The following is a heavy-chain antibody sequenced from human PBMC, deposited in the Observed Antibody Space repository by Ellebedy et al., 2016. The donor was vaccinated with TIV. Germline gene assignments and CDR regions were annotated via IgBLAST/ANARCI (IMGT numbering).Heavy chain of an antibody. CDR1: GGSISSHY. CDR2: IYYSGST. CDR3: AATGTTDY. V-gene: IGHV4-59*11. D-gene: IGHD1-7*01. Sequence: MPSETLSLTCTVSGGSISSHYWSRIRQPPGKGLEWIGYIYYSGSTNYNPSLKSRVTISVDTSKNQFSLNLSSVTAADTAVYYCAATGTTDYWGQGTLVTVSS. J-gene: IGHJ4*02.